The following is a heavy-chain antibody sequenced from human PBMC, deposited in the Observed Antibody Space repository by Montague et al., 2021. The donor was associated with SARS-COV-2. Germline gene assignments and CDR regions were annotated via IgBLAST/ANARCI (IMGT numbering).Heavy chain of an antibody. D-gene: IGHD2-21*01. V-gene: IGHV4-39*07. CDR1: GGSISSSNYY. Sequence: SETLSLTCTVSGGSISSSNYYWGWIRQPPGKGLEWIGNMYYSGSTYYNPSLKSRVTISIDTSKNQFSLKLSSVTAADTAVYYCARDVIVLQGGTKGMDVWGQGTTVTVSS. J-gene: IGHJ6*02. CDR3: ARDVIVLQGGTKGMDV. CDR2: MYYSGST.